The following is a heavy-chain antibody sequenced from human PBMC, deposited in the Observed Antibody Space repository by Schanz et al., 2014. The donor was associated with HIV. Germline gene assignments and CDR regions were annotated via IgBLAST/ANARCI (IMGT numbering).Heavy chain of an antibody. CDR3: ARDQGFCAGSTCYSWYYFDS. Sequence: QVQLVESGGGLVEPGGSLRLSCEASGFIFNGYYLTWIRQAPGKGLEWVSSIDSDGESKFYTDSVEGRFTVSRDNAKNSLFLQMNSLRVEAAAVYYCARDQGFCAGSTCYSWYYFDSWGQGTPVTVSS. D-gene: IGHD2-21*02. CDR1: GFIFNGYY. CDR2: IDSDGESK. J-gene: IGHJ4*02. V-gene: IGHV3-11*01.